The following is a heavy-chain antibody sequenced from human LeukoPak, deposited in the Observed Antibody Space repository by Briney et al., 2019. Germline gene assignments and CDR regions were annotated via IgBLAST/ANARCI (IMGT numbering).Heavy chain of an antibody. V-gene: IGHV4-59*01. CDR3: ARAPYYYDSSGYGALDI. CDR2: IYYSGST. CDR1: GGSISSYY. J-gene: IGHJ3*02. D-gene: IGHD3-22*01. Sequence: PSETLSLTCTVSGGSISSYYWSWIRQPPGKGLEWIGYIYYSGSTNYNPSLKSRVTISVDTSKNQFSLKLSSVTAADTAVYYCARAPYYYDSSGYGALDIWGQGTMVTVSS.